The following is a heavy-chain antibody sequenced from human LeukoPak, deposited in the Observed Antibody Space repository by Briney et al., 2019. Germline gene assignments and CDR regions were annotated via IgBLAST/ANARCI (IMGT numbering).Heavy chain of an antibody. J-gene: IGHJ4*02. CDR1: GYTFTSYV. V-gene: IGHV1-69*04. CDR3: TRGAARVD. CDR2: IIPVLGVS. D-gene: IGHD6-6*01. Sequence: GASVKVSCKASGYTFTSYVITWVRQAPGQGLEWMGRIIPVLGVSNFAQKFEGRVTITADKSTNTAHMELRRLESGDTAVYYCTRGAARVDWGQGTLVTVSS.